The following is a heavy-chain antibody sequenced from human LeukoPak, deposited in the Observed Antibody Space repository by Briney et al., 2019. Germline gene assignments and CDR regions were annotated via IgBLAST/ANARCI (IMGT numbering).Heavy chain of an antibody. CDR1: GYSISSGYY. J-gene: IGHJ4*02. CDR2: IYHSGST. V-gene: IGHV4-38-2*02. Sequence: SETLSLTCTVSGYSISSGYYWGWIRQPPGKGLEWIGSIYHSGSTYYNPSLKSRVTISVDTSKNQFSLKLSSVAAADTAVYYCARDPTYGSGSKPRDYWGQGILVTVSS. CDR3: ARDPTYGSGSKPRDY. D-gene: IGHD3-10*01.